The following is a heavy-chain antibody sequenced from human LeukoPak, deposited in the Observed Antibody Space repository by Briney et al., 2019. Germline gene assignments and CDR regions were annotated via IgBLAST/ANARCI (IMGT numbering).Heavy chain of an antibody. J-gene: IGHJ6*01. CDR2: INPNSGST. Sequence: ASVKVSCKASGYTFTGYYMHWVRQAPGQGLEWMGWINPNSGSTNYAQKFQGRVTMTRDTSISTAYMELSRLRSGDTAVYYCARDLRYSSGWSASGMDVWGKGTTVTISS. D-gene: IGHD6-19*01. CDR1: GYTFTGYY. CDR3: ARDLRYSSGWSASGMDV. V-gene: IGHV1-2*02.